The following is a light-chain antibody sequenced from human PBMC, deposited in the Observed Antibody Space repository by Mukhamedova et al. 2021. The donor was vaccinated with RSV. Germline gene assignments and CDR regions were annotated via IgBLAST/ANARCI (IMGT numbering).Light chain of an antibody. Sequence: WYQRRVHGEVPKLLIYAASTLQSGVPSRFSGSGSGTDFTLTISSPQHEDVATYFCQNYHSAPITFGQGTRLEI. CDR3: QNYHSAPIT. CDR2: AAS. V-gene: IGKV1-27*01. J-gene: IGKJ5*01.